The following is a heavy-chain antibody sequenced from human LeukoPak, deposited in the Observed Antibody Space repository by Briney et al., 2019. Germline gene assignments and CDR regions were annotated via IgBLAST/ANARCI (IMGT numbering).Heavy chain of an antibody. J-gene: IGHJ6*02. V-gene: IGHV3-30*18. CDR1: GFTISDSG. Sequence: GGSLRLSCAASGFTISDSGIHWVRQAPGKGLGWVAIISFDGHNQYYRDFVEGRFTTTRDKSKNSVYLDMRSLRPEDTALYYCAKDRRLYFYNEMEVWGQGTTVTVS. CDR3: AKDRRLYFYNEMEV. CDR2: ISFDGHNQ. D-gene: IGHD3-10*01.